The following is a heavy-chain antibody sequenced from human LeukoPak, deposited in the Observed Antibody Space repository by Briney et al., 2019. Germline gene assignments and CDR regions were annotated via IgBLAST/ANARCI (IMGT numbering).Heavy chain of an antibody. V-gene: IGHV5-51*01. J-gene: IGHJ5*02. CDR3: ARSLRYCSSTSCYNNWFDP. Sequence: GESLKISCKGSGYSFTSYWIGWVRQMPWKGLEWMGIIYPGDSDTRYSPSFQGQVTISADKSISTAYLQWSSLKASDTAMYYCARSLRYCSSTSCYNNWFDPWGQGTLVTVSS. CDR2: IYPGDSDT. D-gene: IGHD2-2*01. CDR1: GYSFTSYW.